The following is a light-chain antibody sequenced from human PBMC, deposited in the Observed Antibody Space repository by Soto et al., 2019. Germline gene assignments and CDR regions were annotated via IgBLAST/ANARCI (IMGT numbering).Light chain of an antibody. V-gene: IGKV3-15*01. Sequence: LVLTQSPVIMSLSPCKRPTLYCRASQSVSSYLAWYQQKPGQAPRLLIYGVSTRATGVPVRFSGSGSGTEFTLTVNSLQSEDVAVYYCQQYNNWPHTFGQGTKVDI. CDR1: QSVSSY. CDR2: GVS. CDR3: QQYNNWPHT. J-gene: IGKJ2*01.